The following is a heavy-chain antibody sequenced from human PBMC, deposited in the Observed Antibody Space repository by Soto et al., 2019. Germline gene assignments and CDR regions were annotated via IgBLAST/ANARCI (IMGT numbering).Heavy chain of an antibody. CDR1: GSTFSSYS. V-gene: IGHV1-69*01. CDR3: ARTLHVYYYDSSGAEN. J-gene: IGHJ4*02. CDR2: IIPIFGTA. D-gene: IGHD3-22*01. Sequence: QVQLVQSWAEVKKPWSSVKGSCKASGSTFSSYSISLGRQAPGQGLWWMGGIIPIFGTANYAQKFQGRVTITADESTSTAYMELSSLRSEDTAVYYCARTLHVYYYDSSGAENWGQGTLVTVSS.